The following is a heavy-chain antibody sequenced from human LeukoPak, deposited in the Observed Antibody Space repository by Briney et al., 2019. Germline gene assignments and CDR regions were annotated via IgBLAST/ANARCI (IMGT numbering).Heavy chain of an antibody. Sequence: SETLSLTCTVSGGSISSYYWSWIRQPAGKGLEWIGRIYTSGSTNYNPSLKSRVTISVDTSKNQFSLKLSSVTAADTAVYYCASGMYYDFWSGYTLDYWGQGTLVTVSS. D-gene: IGHD3-3*01. CDR1: GGSISSYY. J-gene: IGHJ4*02. V-gene: IGHV4-4*07. CDR2: IYTSGST. CDR3: ASGMYYDFWSGYTLDY.